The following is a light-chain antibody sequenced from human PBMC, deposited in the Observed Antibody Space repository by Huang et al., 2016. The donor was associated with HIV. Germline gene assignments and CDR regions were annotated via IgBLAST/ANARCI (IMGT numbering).Light chain of an antibody. CDR1: QSVSNNY. J-gene: IGKJ4*01. CDR2: GPS. Sequence: EIVLTQSPGTLSLSPGERATLSCRASQSVSNNYVAWYQHRPGEAPRLLTDGPSSRPPAIPNRFSGSGSGTDFTLTISRLEPEDFAVYYCQQYGSSVPLTFGGGTKVEIK. V-gene: IGKV3-20*01. CDR3: QQYGSSVPLT.